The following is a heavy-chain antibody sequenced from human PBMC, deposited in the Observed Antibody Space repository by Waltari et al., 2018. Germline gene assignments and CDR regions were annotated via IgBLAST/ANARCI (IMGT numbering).Heavy chain of an antibody. J-gene: IGHJ6*03. CDR2: IYYSGST. V-gene: IGHV4-59*11. D-gene: IGHD1-20*01. CDR1: GGSISSHY. CDR3: ARDRRLTGYNPYYYYYYMDV. Sequence: QVQLQESGPGLVKPSETLSLTCTVSGGSISSHYWRWIRQPPGKGLEWIGYIYYSGSTNYNPSLKSRVTISVDTSKNQFSLKLSSVTAADTAVYYCARDRRLTGYNPYYYYYYMDVWGKGTTVTVSS.